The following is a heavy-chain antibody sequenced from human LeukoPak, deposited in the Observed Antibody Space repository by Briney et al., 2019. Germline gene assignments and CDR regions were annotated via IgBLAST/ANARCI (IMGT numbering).Heavy chain of an antibody. V-gene: IGHV4-61*01. Sequence: KTSETLSLTCTVSGGSVSSGSYYWSWIRQPPGKGLEWIGYIYYSGSTNYNPSLKSRVTISVDTSKNQFSLKLSSVTAADTAVYYCARSSYYDSSGCFDYWGRGTLVTVSS. D-gene: IGHD3-22*01. CDR3: ARSSYYDSSGCFDY. CDR1: GGSVSSGSYY. J-gene: IGHJ4*02. CDR2: IYYSGST.